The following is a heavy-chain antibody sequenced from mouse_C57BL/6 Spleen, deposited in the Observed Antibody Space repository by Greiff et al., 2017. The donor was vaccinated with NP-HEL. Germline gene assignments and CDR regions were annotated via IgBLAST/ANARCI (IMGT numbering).Heavy chain of an antibody. CDR1: GFNIKDYY. CDR2: IDPEDGDT. J-gene: IGHJ1*03. D-gene: IGHD1-1*01. Sequence: EVQLQQSGAELVRPGASVKLSCTASGFNIKDYYMHWVKQRPEQGLEWIGRIDPEDGDTEYAPKFQGKATMTADTSSNTAYLQLSSLTSEDTAVYYCTTVGDYYGSSYGWYFDVWGTGTTVTVSS. CDR3: TTVGDYYGSSYGWYFDV. V-gene: IGHV14-1*01.